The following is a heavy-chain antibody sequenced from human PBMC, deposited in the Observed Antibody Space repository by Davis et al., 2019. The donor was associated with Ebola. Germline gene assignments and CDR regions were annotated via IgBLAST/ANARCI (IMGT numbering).Heavy chain of an antibody. J-gene: IGHJ4*02. CDR1: GYTFTGYY. CDR2: INPNSGGT. V-gene: IGHV1-2*04. CDR3: ARGGAAAGSRSDY. D-gene: IGHD6-13*01. Sequence: VSVKVSCKASGYTFTGYYMHWVRQAPGQGLEWMGWINPNSGGTNYAQKFQGWVTMTRDTSISTAYMELSRLRSDDTAVYYCARGGAAAGSRSDYWGQGTLVTVSS.